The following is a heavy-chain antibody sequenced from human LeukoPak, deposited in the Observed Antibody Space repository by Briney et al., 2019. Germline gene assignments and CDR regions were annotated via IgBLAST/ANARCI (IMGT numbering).Heavy chain of an antibody. D-gene: IGHD2-2*01. CDR2: IYYSGST. Sequence: SETLSLTGTVSGGSISSYYWSWIRQPPGKGLEWIGYIYYSGSTNYNPSLKSRVTISVDTSKNQFSLKLSSVTAADTAVYYCARVARGSTSCYDYWGQGTLVTVSS. J-gene: IGHJ4*02. CDR3: ARVARGSTSCYDY. CDR1: GGSISSYY. V-gene: IGHV4-59*01.